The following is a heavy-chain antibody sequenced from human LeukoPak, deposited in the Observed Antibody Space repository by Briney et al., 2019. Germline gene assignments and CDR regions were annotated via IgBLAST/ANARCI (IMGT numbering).Heavy chain of an antibody. Sequence: SETLSLTCAVYGGSFSGYYWSWIRRPPGKGLEWIGEINHSGSTNYNPSLKSRVTISVDTSKNQFSLKLSSVTAADTAVYYCARNLVATTPGPLDYWGQGTLVTVSS. CDR2: INHSGST. CDR1: GGSFSGYY. D-gene: IGHD5-12*01. V-gene: IGHV4-34*01. J-gene: IGHJ4*02. CDR3: ARNLVATTPGPLDY.